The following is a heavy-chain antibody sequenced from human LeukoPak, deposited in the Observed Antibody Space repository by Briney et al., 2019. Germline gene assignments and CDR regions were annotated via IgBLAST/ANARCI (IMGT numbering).Heavy chain of an antibody. D-gene: IGHD2-15*01. J-gene: IGHJ5*02. CDR3: ARERGGTGGGYDL. CDR2: ISSSSTTI. V-gene: IGHV3-48*03. Sequence: GGSLRLSCTVSGFTFSNYEMNWVRQAPGKGLEWVSYISSSSTTIYYADSVKGRFTISRDNAKDSLSLQMNSLGAEDTAVYYCARERGGTGGGYDLWGQGTLVTVSS. CDR1: GFTFSNYE.